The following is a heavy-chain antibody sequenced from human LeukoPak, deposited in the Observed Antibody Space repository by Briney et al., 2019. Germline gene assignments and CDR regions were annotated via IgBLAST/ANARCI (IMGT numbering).Heavy chain of an antibody. Sequence: GGSLRLSCAASGFSFSTYAMSWVRQAPGKGLEWVAVISYDGSNKYYADSVKGRFTISRDNSKNTLYLQMNSLRAEDTAVYYCANPAVPFDYWGQGTLVTVSS. CDR2: ISYDGSNK. CDR3: ANPAVPFDY. D-gene: IGHD2-2*01. V-gene: IGHV3-30*18. J-gene: IGHJ4*02. CDR1: GFSFSTYA.